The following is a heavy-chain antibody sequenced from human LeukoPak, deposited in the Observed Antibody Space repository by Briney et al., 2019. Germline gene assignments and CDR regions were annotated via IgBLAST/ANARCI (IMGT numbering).Heavy chain of an antibody. CDR1: GYTFTSYG. CDR3: ARDRCSSTSCYADY. CDR2: ISAYNGNT. V-gene: IGHV1-18*01. J-gene: IGHJ4*02. Sequence: ASVKVSSKASGYTFTSYGISWVRQAPGQGLEWMGWISAYNGNTNYAQKLQGRVTMTTDTSTSTAYMELRSLRSDDTAVYYCARDRCSSTSCYADYWGQGTLVTVSS. D-gene: IGHD2-2*01.